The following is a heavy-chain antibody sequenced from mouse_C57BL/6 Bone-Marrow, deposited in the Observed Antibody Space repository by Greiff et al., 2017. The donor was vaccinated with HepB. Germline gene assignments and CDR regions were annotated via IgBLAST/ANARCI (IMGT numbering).Heavy chain of an antibody. V-gene: IGHV5-15*01. CDR2: ISNLAYSI. J-gene: IGHJ2*01. CDR1: GFTFSDYG. CDR3: ARHGSINWGLDY. D-gene: IGHD4-1*01. Sequence: DVKLVDSGGGLVQPGGSLKLSCAASGFTFSDYGMAWVRQAPRKGPEWVAFISNLAYSIYYADTVTGRFTISRENAKNTLYLEMSSLRSEETAMYYCARHGSINWGLDYWGQGTTLTVSS.